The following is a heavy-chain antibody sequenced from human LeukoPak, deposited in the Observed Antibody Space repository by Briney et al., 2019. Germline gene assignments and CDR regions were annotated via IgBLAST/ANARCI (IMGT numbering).Heavy chain of an antibody. CDR1: GFTFSSYS. Sequence: GGSLRLSCAASGFTFSSYSMNWVRQAPGKGLEWVSSISSSSSYIYYADSVKGRFTISRDNAKNSLYLQMNSLRAEDTAVYSCVRVEDWGAAGNRMDYWGQGTLVTVSS. CDR2: ISSSSSYI. D-gene: IGHD6-13*01. V-gene: IGHV3-21*01. J-gene: IGHJ4*02. CDR3: VRVEDWGAAGNRMDY.